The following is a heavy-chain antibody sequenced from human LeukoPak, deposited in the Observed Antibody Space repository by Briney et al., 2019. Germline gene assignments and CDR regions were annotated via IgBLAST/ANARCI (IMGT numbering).Heavy chain of an antibody. J-gene: IGHJ4*02. V-gene: IGHV1-69*05. D-gene: IGHD1-26*01. CDR2: IIPIFGTA. Sequence: ASVKVSCKASGGTFSSYAISWVRQAPGQGLEWMGGIIPIFGTANYAQKFQGRVTITTDESTSTAYMELSSLRSEDTAVYNCARVSGSYSYYFDYWGQGTLVTVSS. CDR3: ARVSGSYSYYFDY. CDR1: GGTFSSYA.